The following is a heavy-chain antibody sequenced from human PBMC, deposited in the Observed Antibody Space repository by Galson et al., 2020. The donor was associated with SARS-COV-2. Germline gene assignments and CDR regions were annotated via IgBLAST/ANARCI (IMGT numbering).Heavy chain of an antibody. J-gene: IGHJ4*02. Sequence: SGPTLVKPPQTLTLTCTFPGFSLSTSGVGVAWIRQPPGKALECPPPLYPNEAKRYSPTLKSRLTITKDTPKTQVVLTMANMDPVDTATYYCAHSPSAMIVVGINPYFDYWGQGTLVTVSS. CDR2: LYPNEAK. CDR1: GFSLSTSGVG. CDR3: AHSPSAMIVVGINPYFDY. V-gene: IGHV2-5*01. D-gene: IGHD3-22*01.